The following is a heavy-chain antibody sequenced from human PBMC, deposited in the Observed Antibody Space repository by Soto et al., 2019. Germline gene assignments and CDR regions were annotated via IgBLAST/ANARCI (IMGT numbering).Heavy chain of an antibody. V-gene: IGHV4-31*03. J-gene: IGHJ4*02. CDR2: ISYSGSA. D-gene: IGHD2-8*01. CDR1: GAAISSGNYY. CDR3: ARGTNLDYFDS. Sequence: SETLSLTCTVSGAAISSGNYYWNWIRQHPGKGLEWIGYISYSGSAYYNPSLKSRVTISGDTSKSHFSLKLSSVTAADTAVYYCARGTNLDYFDSWGQGTLVTVSS.